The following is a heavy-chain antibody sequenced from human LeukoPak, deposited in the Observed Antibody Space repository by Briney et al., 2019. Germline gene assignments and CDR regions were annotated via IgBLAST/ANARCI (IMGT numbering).Heavy chain of an antibody. CDR3: ARCKIFGVVIYYMDV. Sequence: EASVKVSCKASGGTFSSYAISWVRQAPGQGLEWMGGIIPIFGTANYAQKFQGRVTITADESTSTAYMELSSLRSEDTAVYYCARCKIFGVVIYYMDVWGKGTTVTVSS. CDR1: GGTFSSYA. D-gene: IGHD3-3*01. V-gene: IGHV1-69*13. CDR2: IIPIFGTA. J-gene: IGHJ6*03.